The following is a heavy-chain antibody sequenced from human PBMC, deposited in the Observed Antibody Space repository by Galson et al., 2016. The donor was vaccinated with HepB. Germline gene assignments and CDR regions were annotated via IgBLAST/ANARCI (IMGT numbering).Heavy chain of an antibody. CDR1: GGSISTYY. D-gene: IGHD3-16*01. CDR3: ARNAPKLGLTDAFDV. CDR2: SHYSGAT. Sequence: ETLSLTCTVSGGSISTYYWSWIRQSPGEGLEWIAFSHYSGATSYSPSLNSRVTISVDTSKNQFSLRLRSVTAADAAVYYGARNAPKLGLTDAFDVWGQGAMVTVSS. J-gene: IGHJ3*01. V-gene: IGHV4-59*01.